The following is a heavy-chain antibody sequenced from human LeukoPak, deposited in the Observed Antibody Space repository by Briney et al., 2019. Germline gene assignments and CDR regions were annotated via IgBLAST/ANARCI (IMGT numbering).Heavy chain of an antibody. J-gene: IGHJ4*02. Sequence: ASVKVSCKASGCTFTSYGISWVRQAPGQGLERMGWISAYNGNTNYAQKLQGRVTMTTDTSTSTAYMELRSLRSDDTAVYYCARDEIIVGATRFFDYWGQGTLVTVSS. CDR3: ARDEIIVGATRFFDY. CDR2: ISAYNGNT. V-gene: IGHV1-18*01. D-gene: IGHD1-26*01. CDR1: GCTFTSYG.